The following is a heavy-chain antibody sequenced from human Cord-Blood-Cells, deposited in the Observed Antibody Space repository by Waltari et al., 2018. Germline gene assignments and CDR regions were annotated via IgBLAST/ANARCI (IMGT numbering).Heavy chain of an antibody. V-gene: IGHV4-59*01. CDR2: IYYSGST. J-gene: IGHJ3*02. CDR3: AGGIAARRRTFDI. Sequence: QVQLQESGPGLVKPSETLSLTCTVSGGSISSYYWSWLRQPPGKGLEWIGYIYYSGSTNYNPSLKSRVTISVDTSKNQFSLKLSSVTAADTAVYYCAGGIAARRRTFDIWGQGTMVTVSS. D-gene: IGHD6-6*01. CDR1: GGSISSYY.